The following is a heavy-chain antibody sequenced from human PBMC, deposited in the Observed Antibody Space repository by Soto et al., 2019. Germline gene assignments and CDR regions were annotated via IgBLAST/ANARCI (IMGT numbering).Heavy chain of an antibody. CDR2: IDPGDSET. Sequence: PGESLNISCKGSGYRFTSFWIGWVRQMPGKGPEWLGIIDPGDSETRYSPSFQGHVSSSADRSISTAYLQWNSLKASDTALYSCTRPHPFDSRDWYNWGQGTQVTVS. V-gene: IGHV5-51*01. CDR3: TRPHPFDSRDWYN. CDR1: GYRFTSFW. J-gene: IGHJ4*02. D-gene: IGHD6-19*01.